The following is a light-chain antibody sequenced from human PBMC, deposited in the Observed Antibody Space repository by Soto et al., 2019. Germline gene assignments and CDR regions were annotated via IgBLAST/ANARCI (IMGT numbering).Light chain of an antibody. CDR2: KAS. V-gene: IGKV1-5*03. J-gene: IGKJ4*01. CDR1: QSINNW. CDR3: QQYDSYPFT. Sequence: DIQMTQSPSTLSASVGDRVTITCRASQSINNWLAWYQQKPGKAPKLLISKASNLKSGVPSRFSGSGSGTEFTLTISSLQTDYFASYYCQQYDSYPFTFGGGTKVEI.